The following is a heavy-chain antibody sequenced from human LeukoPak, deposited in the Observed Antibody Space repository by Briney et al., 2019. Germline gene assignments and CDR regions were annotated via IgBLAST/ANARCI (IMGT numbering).Heavy chain of an antibody. D-gene: IGHD3-22*01. CDR1: GFTFSSYA. Sequence: GGSLRLSCAASGFTFSSYAMSWVRQAPGKGLEWVSAISGSGGSTYYADSVKGRFTISRDNPKNTLYLQMNSLRAEDTAVYYCAKGGGYYDSSGYYYGFDYWGQGTLVTVSS. V-gene: IGHV3-23*01. J-gene: IGHJ4*02. CDR2: ISGSGGST. CDR3: AKGGGYYDSSGYYYGFDY.